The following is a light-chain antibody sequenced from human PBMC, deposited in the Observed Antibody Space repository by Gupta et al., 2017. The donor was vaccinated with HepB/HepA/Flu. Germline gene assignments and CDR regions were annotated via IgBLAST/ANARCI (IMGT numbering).Light chain of an antibody. CDR3: AAWDVSLNGPV. CDR1: SSNIGSNT. V-gene: IGLV1-44*01. J-gene: IGLJ3*02. CDR2: NNN. Sequence: QSVLTQPPSASGTPGQRVTISCSGSSSNIGSNTVNWYQQLPGAAPKLLIYNNNERPSGVPDRFSGSKSGTSASLAISGLQSEDEVDYYCAAWDVSLNGPVFGRGTKLTVL.